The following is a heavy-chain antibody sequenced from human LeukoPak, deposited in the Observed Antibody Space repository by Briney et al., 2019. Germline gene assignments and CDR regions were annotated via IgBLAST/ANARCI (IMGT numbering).Heavy chain of an antibody. J-gene: IGHJ5*02. V-gene: IGHV4-34*01. CDR2: INHSGST. Sequence: PSETLSLTCAVYGGSFSGYYWSWIRQPPGKGLEWIGEINHSGSTNYNPSLKSRVTISVDTSKNQFSLKLSSVTAADTAVYYCARGSLWFGAPTWGQGTLVTVSS. CDR1: GGSFSGYY. D-gene: IGHD3-10*01. CDR3: ARGSLWFGAPT.